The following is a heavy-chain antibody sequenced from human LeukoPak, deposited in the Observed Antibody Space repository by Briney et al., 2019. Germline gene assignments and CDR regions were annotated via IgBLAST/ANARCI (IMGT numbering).Heavy chain of an antibody. J-gene: IGHJ6*03. D-gene: IGHD3-9*01. CDR1: GGSISSSSYY. Sequence: ASETLSLTCTVSGGSISSSSYYWGWIRQPPGKGLEWIGSIYYSGSTYYNPSLKSRVTISVDTSKNQFSLKLSSVTAADTAVYYCARERLTYDILTGYYRWMGDYYYYYMDVWGKGTTVTVSS. CDR3: ARERLTYDILTGYYRWMGDYYYYYMDV. CDR2: IYYSGST. V-gene: IGHV4-39*07.